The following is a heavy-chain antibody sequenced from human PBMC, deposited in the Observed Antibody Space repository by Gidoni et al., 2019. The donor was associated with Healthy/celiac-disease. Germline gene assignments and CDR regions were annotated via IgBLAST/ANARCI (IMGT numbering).Heavy chain of an antibody. Sequence: QVQLVQSGAEVKKPGSSVQVSCKASGGTFSRYAISWVRQAPGQGLEWMGRIIPILGIANYAQKFQGRVTITADKSTSTAYMELSSLRSEDTAVYYCARDRGGYCSSTSCYFRGIEKTNWFDPWGQGTLVTVSS. CDR1: GGTFSRYA. CDR2: IIPILGIA. D-gene: IGHD2-2*01. V-gene: IGHV1-69*04. CDR3: ARDRGGYCSSTSCYFRGIEKTNWFDP. J-gene: IGHJ5*02.